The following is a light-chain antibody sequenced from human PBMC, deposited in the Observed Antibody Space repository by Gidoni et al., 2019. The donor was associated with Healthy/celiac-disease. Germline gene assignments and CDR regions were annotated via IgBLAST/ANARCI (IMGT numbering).Light chain of an antibody. CDR1: QSVSSY. V-gene: IGKV3-11*01. CDR3: QQRSNWNT. J-gene: IGKJ4*01. CDR2: DAS. Sequence: EIVLTQSPATLSLSPGERATLSFRASQSVSSYLAWYQQKPGQAPGLLSYDASNRATGIPARFSGSGSGTDFTLTISSLEPEDFAVYYCQQRSNWNTFGGGTKVEIK.